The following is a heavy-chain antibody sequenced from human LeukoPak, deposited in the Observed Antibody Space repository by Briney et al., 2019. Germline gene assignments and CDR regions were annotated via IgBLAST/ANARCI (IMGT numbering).Heavy chain of an antibody. CDR1: GFNFRGYA. J-gene: IGHJ6*02. CDR2: ISGSGGRA. D-gene: IGHD2-21*01. CDR3: AKEVVMGETNYYYYGMDV. V-gene: IGHV3-23*01. Sequence: PGGSLRLSCAASGFNFRGYAMSWVRQAPGKGLEWVSAISGSGGRAHYADSVRGRFTISRDNSQSTLQLRMNSLRAEDTAVYYCAKEVVMGETNYYYYGMDVWGQGTTVTVSS.